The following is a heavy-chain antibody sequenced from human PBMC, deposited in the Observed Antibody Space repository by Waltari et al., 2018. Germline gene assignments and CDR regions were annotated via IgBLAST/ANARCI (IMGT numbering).Heavy chain of an antibody. J-gene: IGHJ4*02. D-gene: IGHD3-3*01. CDR3: ARMRYDFWSGYPFDY. CDR1: GFSLSTSGMC. CDR2: IDWDDDK. Sequence: QVTLRESGPALVKPTQTLTLTCTFSGFSLSTSGMCVSWIRQPPGKALEWLARIDWDDDKYYSTSLKTRLTISKDTSKNQVFLTMTNMDPVDTATYYCARMRYDFWSGYPFDYWGQGTLVTVSS. V-gene: IGHV2-70*15.